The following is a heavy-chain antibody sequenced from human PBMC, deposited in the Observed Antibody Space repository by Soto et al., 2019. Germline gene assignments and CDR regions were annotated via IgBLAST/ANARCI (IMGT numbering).Heavy chain of an antibody. CDR2: ISANGQGI. CDR1: GFTFSTYA. Sequence: GGSLRLSCAASGFTFSTYALSWVRQAPGKGLEWVSAISANGQGIYYADSVRGRFTISRDNSKNTIFLHMDSLRAEDTTVYYCAKDRNYPRDQFHYWGQGTLVTAPQ. V-gene: IGHV3-23*01. CDR3: AKDRNYPRDQFHY. J-gene: IGHJ4*02. D-gene: IGHD1-7*01.